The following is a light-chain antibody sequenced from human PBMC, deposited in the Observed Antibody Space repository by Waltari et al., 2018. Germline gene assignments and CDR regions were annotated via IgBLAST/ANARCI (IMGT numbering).Light chain of an antibody. CDR2: ANN. J-gene: IGLJ1*01. V-gene: IGLV1-51*01. CDR3: GTWDSSLSAEV. CDR1: SSNIGNNY. Sequence: QSVLTQPPSVSAAPGQKVTISCSGSSSNIGNNYVSWYQQFPGTAPKLLIYANNKRPSGIPDRFSGSKSDTSASLGITGLQAGDEADYYCGTWDSSLSAEVFGTGTKVTVL.